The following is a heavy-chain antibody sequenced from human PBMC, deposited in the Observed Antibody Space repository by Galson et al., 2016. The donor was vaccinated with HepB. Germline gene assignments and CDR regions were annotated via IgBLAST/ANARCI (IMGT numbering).Heavy chain of an antibody. CDR1: GFTFSSYA. Sequence: SLRLSCAASGFTFSSYAMHWVRQAPGKGLEWVSVISYDGSNKYYADSVKGRFTISRDNSKNTLYLQMNSLRAEDTAVYYCARDFAPSHYDCWSGYHYYYYYGMDVWGKGTTVTVSS. D-gene: IGHD3-3*01. J-gene: IGHJ6*04. V-gene: IGHV3-30*04. CDR3: ARDFAPSHYDCWSGYHYYYYYGMDV. CDR2: ISYDGSNK.